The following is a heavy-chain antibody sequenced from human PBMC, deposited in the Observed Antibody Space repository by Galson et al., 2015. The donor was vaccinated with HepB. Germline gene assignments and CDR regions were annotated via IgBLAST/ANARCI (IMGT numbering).Heavy chain of an antibody. V-gene: IGHV5-10-1*01. Sequence: YWISWVRQMPGKGLEWMGRIDPSDSYTNYSPSFQGHVTISADKSISTAYLQWSSLKASDTAMYYCARRYCSGGSCYSGNYYYGMDVWGQGTTVTVSS. CDR2: IDPSDSYT. D-gene: IGHD2-15*01. CDR3: ARRYCSGGSCYSGNYYYGMDV. J-gene: IGHJ6*02. CDR1: YW.